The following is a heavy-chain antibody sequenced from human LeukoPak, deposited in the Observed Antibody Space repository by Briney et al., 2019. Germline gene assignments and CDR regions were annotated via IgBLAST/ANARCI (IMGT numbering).Heavy chain of an antibody. Sequence: SETLSLTCSVSGVSITSRNYYWLWLRQPPGKGLEWIGSIYYNGDTYYNLSLKSRVTISVDTSKYQCSLRLSSVTAADTAVYYCASLIKGAAGLWGQGTLVTVSS. D-gene: IGHD1-26*01. CDR3: ASLIKGAAGL. V-gene: IGHV4-39*07. CDR2: IYYNGDT. CDR1: GVSITSRNYY. J-gene: IGHJ4*02.